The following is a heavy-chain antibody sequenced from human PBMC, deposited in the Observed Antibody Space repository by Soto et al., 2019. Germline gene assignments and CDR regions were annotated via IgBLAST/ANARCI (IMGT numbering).Heavy chain of an antibody. D-gene: IGHD3-10*01. CDR3: ARGGSEYYYYGMDV. V-gene: IGHV3-53*01. J-gene: IGHJ6*02. CDR2: IYSGGST. CDR1: GFTVSSNY. Sequence: GGSLRLSCAAYGFTVSSNYMSWVRQAPGKGLEWVSVIYSGGSTYYADSVKGRFTISRDNSKNTLYLQMNSLRAEDTAVYYCARGGSEYYYYGMDVWGQGTTVTVSS.